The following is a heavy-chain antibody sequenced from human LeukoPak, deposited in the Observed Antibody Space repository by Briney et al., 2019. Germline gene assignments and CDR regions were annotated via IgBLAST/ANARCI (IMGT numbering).Heavy chain of an antibody. J-gene: IGHJ4*02. CDR2: IYPGDSNT. Sequence: GESLKISCKGSGYXFTSYWISWVRQMPGKGLEWRGIIYPGDSNTRYSPSFQGQVTISADKSISTAYLQWSSLKASDTAMYYCARLYSGYDWFDYWGQGTLVTVSS. CDR3: ARLYSGYDWFDY. V-gene: IGHV5-51*01. CDR1: GYXFTSYW. D-gene: IGHD5-12*01.